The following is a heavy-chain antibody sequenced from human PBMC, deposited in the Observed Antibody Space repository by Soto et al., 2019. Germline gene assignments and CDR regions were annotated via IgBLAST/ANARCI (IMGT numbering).Heavy chain of an antibody. CDR3: AREYVLLWFGEFRSLDV. Sequence: PGGSLRLSCAASGFTFSSYGMHWVRQAPGKGLEWVAVIWYDGSNKYYADSVKGRFTISRDNSKNTLYLQMNSLRAEDTAVYYCAREYVLLWFGEFRSLDVWGQGTTVTVS. CDR2: IWYDGSNK. V-gene: IGHV3-33*01. J-gene: IGHJ6*02. CDR1: GFTFSSYG. D-gene: IGHD3-10*01.